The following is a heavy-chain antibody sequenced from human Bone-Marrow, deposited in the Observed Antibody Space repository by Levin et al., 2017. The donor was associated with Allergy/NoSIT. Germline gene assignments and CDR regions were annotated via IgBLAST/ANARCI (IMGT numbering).Heavy chain of an antibody. CDR2: ISYDGSNK. Sequence: LSLTCAASGFTFSSYGMHWVRQAPGKGLEWVAVISYDGSNKYYADSVKGRFTISRDNSKNTLYLQMNSLRAEDTAVYYCAKTPASWWELPTYYFDYWGQGTLVTVSS. J-gene: IGHJ4*02. CDR3: AKTPASWWELPTYYFDY. D-gene: IGHD1-26*01. V-gene: IGHV3-30*18. CDR1: GFTFSSYG.